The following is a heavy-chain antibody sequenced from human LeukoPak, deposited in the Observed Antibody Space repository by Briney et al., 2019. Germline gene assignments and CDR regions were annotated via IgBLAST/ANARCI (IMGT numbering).Heavy chain of an antibody. J-gene: IGHJ4*02. D-gene: IGHD5-12*01. CDR2: ISSSSSTI. V-gene: IGHV3-48*04. CDR3: ARVLRGYSDY. Sequence: GGSLRLSCAASGFTFSSYGMHWVRQAPGKGLEWVSYISSSSSTIYYADSVKGRFTISRDNAKNSLYLQMNSLRAEDTAVYYCARVLRGYSDYWGQGTLVTVSS. CDR1: GFTFSSYG.